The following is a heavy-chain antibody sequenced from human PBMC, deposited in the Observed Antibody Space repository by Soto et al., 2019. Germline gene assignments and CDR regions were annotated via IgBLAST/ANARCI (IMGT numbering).Heavy chain of an antibody. CDR3: ARGVCSSTSCYGGPFDY. V-gene: IGHV4-34*01. J-gene: IGHJ4*02. CDR2: INHSGST. D-gene: IGHD2-2*01. Sequence: QVQLQQWGAGLLKPSETLSLTCAVYGGSFSGYYWSWIRQPPGKGLEWIGEINHSGSTNYNPSLKGRVTISVDTSKNQFSLKLSSVTAADTAVYYCARGVCSSTSCYGGPFDYWGQGTLVTVSS. CDR1: GGSFSGYY.